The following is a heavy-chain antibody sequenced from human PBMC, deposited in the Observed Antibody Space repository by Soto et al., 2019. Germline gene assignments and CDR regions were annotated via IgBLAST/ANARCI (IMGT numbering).Heavy chain of an antibody. J-gene: IGHJ6*03. D-gene: IGHD3-16*01. CDR2: ISYDGSNK. CDR3: AKDSTGGRYYYYYYMDV. CDR1: GFTFSSYA. V-gene: IGHV3-30-3*01. Sequence: PGGSLRLSCAASGFTFSSYAMHWVRQAPGKGLEWVAVISYDGSNKYYADSVKGRFTISRDNSKNTLYLQMNSLRAEDTAVYYCAKDSTGGRYYYYYYMDVWGKGTTVTVSS.